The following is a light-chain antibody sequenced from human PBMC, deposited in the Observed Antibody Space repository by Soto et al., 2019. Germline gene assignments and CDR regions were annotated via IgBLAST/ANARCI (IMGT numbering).Light chain of an antibody. CDR3: VQRSTWPWT. CDR2: DAS. CDR1: QSVSSY. Sequence: EIVLTQYPATLSLSPGERATHSCRASQSVSSYLAWYQQKPGQPLRLLIYDASNRATGTPARFSGSGSGTDFTLTISSLEPEDFAIYYCVQRSTWPWTIGQGSKVEIK. V-gene: IGKV3-11*01. J-gene: IGKJ1*01.